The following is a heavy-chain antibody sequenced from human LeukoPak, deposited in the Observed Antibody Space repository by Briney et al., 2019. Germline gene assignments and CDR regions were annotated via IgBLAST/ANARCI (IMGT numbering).Heavy chain of an antibody. CDR1: GFTFSSYS. V-gene: IGHV3-21*01. J-gene: IGHJ3*02. D-gene: IGHD3-10*01. CDR3: ARDLPYGSGSYNAFDI. CDR2: ISSSSSYI. Sequence: RTGGSLRLSCAASGFTFSSYSMTWVRQAPGKGLEWVSSISSSSSYIYYADSVKGRFTISRDNAKNSLYLQMNSLRAEDTAVYYCARDLPYGSGSYNAFDIWGQGTMVTVSS.